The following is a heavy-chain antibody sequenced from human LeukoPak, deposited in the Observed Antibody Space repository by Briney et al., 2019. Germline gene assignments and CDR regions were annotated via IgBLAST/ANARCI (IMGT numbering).Heavy chain of an antibody. CDR3: ARSYDTDAYHNNWFDP. CDR1: GGSISSYY. V-gene: IGHV4-59*08. CDR2: IYYSGTT. D-gene: IGHD3-16*01. J-gene: IGHJ5*02. Sequence: SETLSLTCSVSGGSISSYYWSWIRQSPGKGLELICYIYYSGTTNYNPSLKSRVTISVDTSRQQLSLKLSSVTAADTAVYYCARSYDTDAYHNNWFDPWGQGTLVTVSS.